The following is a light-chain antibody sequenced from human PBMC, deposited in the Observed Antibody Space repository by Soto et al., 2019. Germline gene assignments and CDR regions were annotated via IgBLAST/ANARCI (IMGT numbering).Light chain of an antibody. CDR3: SSHTSSDTRV. Sequence: QSVLTQPASVSGSPGQSITISCTGTSSDVGAYNFVSWYQQHPGKAPKLMIYDVSNRPSGASNRFSGSKSGNTASLTISGLQAEDEADYHCSSHTSSDTRVFGTGTKLTVL. V-gene: IGLV2-14*03. CDR1: SSDVGAYNF. J-gene: IGLJ1*01. CDR2: DVS.